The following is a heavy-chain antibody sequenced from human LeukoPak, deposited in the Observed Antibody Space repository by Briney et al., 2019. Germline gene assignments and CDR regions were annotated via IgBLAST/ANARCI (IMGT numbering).Heavy chain of an antibody. Sequence: SETLSLTCTVSGGSVSSYCWSWIRQPPGKGLEWIGYIYYSGSTNYNPSLKSRVTISVDTSKNQFSLKLSSVTAADTAVYYCARGDTAMVRWGHGTLVTVSS. CDR3: ARGDTAMVR. CDR1: GGSVSSYC. CDR2: IYYSGST. D-gene: IGHD5-18*01. V-gene: IGHV4-59*02. J-gene: IGHJ4*01.